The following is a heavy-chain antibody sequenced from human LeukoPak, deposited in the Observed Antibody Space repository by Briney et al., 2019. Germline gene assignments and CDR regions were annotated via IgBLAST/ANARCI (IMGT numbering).Heavy chain of an antibody. D-gene: IGHD2-21*02. Sequence: SETLSLTCAVYGGSFSGYYWSWIRQPPGKGLEWIGEINHSGSTNYNPSLKSRVTISVDTSKNQFSLKLSSVTAADTAVYYCARAYCGGDCYSLYFQHWGQGTLVTVSS. CDR2: INHSGST. CDR3: ARAYCGGDCYSLYFQH. J-gene: IGHJ1*01. CDR1: GGSFSGYY. V-gene: IGHV4-34*01.